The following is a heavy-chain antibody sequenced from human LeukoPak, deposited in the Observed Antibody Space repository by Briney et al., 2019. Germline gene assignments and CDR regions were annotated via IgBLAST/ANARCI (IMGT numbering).Heavy chain of an antibody. J-gene: IGHJ4*02. CDR3: VRDPSGYDDDY. CDR2: ISSSSSYI. CDR1: GLTFSSYS. V-gene: IGHV3-21*01. Sequence: PGGSLRLSCAASGLTFSSYSMNWVRQAPGKGLEWVSSISSSSSYIYYADSVKGRFTISRDNDKNSLYLQMNSLRAEDTAVYYCVRDPSGYDDDYWGQGTLVTVSS. D-gene: IGHD5-12*01.